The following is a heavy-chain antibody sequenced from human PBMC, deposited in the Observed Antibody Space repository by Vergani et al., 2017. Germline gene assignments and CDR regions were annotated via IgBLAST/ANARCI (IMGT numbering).Heavy chain of an antibody. J-gene: IGHJ4*02. D-gene: IGHD6-6*01. V-gene: IGHV3-13*01. Sequence: EVQLVESGGGLVQPGGSLRLSCAASGFTFSTYDMHWVRQATGKGLEWVSAIGTSDDTYYAGSVLGRFTISRENAKSSLYLQMNSLTAADTAVYYCARALVSWGQGILVTVSS. CDR2: IGTSDDT. CDR3: ARALVS. CDR1: GFTFSTYD.